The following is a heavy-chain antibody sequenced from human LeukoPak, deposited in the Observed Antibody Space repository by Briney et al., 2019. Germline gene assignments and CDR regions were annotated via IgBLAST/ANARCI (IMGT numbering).Heavy chain of an antibody. CDR2: ISGSGGST. D-gene: IGHD1-7*01. J-gene: IGHJ5*02. V-gene: IGHV3-23*01. Sequence: QPGGSLRLSCAASGFTFSSYAMSWVRQAPGKGLEWVSAISGSGGSTYYADSVKGRFTISRDNSKNTLYLQMDSLRAEDTAMYYCARQGGLGNYATGSWFDPWGQGTLVTVSS. CDR1: GFTFSSYA. CDR3: ARQGGLGNYATGSWFDP.